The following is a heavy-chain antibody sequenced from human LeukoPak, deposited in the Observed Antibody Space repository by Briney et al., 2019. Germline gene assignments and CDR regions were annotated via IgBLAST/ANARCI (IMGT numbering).Heavy chain of an antibody. V-gene: IGHV4-39*07. CDR1: GGSISSYY. D-gene: IGHD3-10*01. CDR3: AKSNGYGLIDI. J-gene: IGHJ3*02. CDR2: IFYSGST. Sequence: PSETLSLTCTVSGGSISSYYWGWVRQPPGKALEWIGNIFYSGSTYNSPSLKSRVTISLDTSRNQFSLRLNSVTAADTAVYYCAKSNGYGLIDIWGQGTMVTVSS.